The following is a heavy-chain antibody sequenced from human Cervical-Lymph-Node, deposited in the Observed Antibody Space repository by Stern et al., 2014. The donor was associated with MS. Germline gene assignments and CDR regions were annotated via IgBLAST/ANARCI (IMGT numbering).Heavy chain of an antibody. V-gene: IGHV1-69*01. CDR2: IIPIFGTA. D-gene: IGHD3-22*01. J-gene: IGHJ4*02. CDR3: AREFNYDSSGYYFYY. CDR1: GGTFRTYG. Sequence: QVQLVQSGAEVKKPGSSVKVSCKASGGTFRTYGISWVRQAPGQGLEWMGGIIPIFGTANYAQKFQGRVTITADESTNTAYMELSSLRSEDTAVYYCAREFNYDSSGYYFYYWGQGTLVTVSS.